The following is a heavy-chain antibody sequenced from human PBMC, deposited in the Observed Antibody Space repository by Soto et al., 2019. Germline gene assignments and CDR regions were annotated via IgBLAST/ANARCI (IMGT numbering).Heavy chain of an antibody. Sequence: ASVKVSCKASGYTFTGYYMHWVRQAPGQGLEWMGWINPNSGGTNYAQKFQGRVTMTRDTSISTAYMELSRLRSDDTGVYYCARQTLVVAATAYNWFDPWGQGTLVTVSS. CDR1: GYTFTGYY. V-gene: IGHV1-2*02. CDR2: INPNSGGT. J-gene: IGHJ5*02. D-gene: IGHD2-15*01. CDR3: ARQTLVVAATAYNWFDP.